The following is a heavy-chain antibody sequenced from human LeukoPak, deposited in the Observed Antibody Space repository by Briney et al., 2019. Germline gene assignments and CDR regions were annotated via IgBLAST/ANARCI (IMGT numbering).Heavy chain of an antibody. Sequence: SETLSLTCAVYGGSFSGYYWSWIRQPPGKGLEWIGETNHSGSTNYNPSLKSRVTISVDTSKNQFSLELSSVTAADTAVYYCARGQYDFWSGLQYYYYYGMDVWGQGTTVTVSS. CDR2: TNHSGST. J-gene: IGHJ6*02. CDR1: GGSFSGYY. V-gene: IGHV4-34*01. CDR3: ARGQYDFWSGLQYYYYYGMDV. D-gene: IGHD3-3*01.